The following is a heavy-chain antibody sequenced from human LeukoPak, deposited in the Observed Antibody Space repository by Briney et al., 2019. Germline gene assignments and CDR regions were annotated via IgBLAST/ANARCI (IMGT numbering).Heavy chain of an antibody. CDR3: TTFSPRLLGY. V-gene: IGHV3-15*01. D-gene: IGHD2-21*01. CDR2: IKTKTNGGTT. CDR1: GFTFSNAW. J-gene: IGHJ4*02. Sequence: TTGGSLRLSCAASGFTFSNAWMSWVRQAPGKGLEWVGRIKTKTNGGTTDYAAPVKGRFTISRDDSKNTLYLQMNSLKTEDTAVYYCTTFSPRLLGYWGQGCLVTVSS.